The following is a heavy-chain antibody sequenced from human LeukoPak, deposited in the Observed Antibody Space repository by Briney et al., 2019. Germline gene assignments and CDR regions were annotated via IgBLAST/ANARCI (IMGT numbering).Heavy chain of an antibody. CDR2: ISSSGSTI. CDR1: GFTFSDYY. D-gene: IGHD3-3*01. CDR3: ARVAHGGAIDAFDI. J-gene: IGHJ3*02. V-gene: IGHV3-11*04. Sequence: GGALRLCCAASGFTFSDYYMSWIRQAPGKGLEWVSYISSSGSTIYYADSVKGRFTISRANAKNSLYLQMNSLRAEDTAVYYCARVAHGGAIDAFDIWGQGTMVTVSS.